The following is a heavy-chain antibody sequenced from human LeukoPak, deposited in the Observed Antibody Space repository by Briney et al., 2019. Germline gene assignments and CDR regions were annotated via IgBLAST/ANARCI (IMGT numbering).Heavy chain of an antibody. J-gene: IGHJ4*02. Sequence: GGSLRLSCAASGFTFSAYWMHWVRQAPGKGLVWVGRINDVGSDSTYVDSVKGRFTISKDNAKNTLYLQMNNLRDEDTAVYYCAGVKVAGTRSFDYWGQGTLATVSS. CDR1: GFTFSAYW. CDR2: INDVGSDS. D-gene: IGHD6-19*01. CDR3: AGVKVAGTRSFDY. V-gene: IGHV3-74*01.